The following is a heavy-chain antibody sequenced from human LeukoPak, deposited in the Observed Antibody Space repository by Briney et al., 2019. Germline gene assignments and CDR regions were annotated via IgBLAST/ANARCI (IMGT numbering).Heavy chain of an antibody. V-gene: IGHV3-48*01. CDR3: VRGDSGRDPGP. D-gene: IGHD1-26*01. J-gene: IGHJ5*02. CDR1: GFTFSTSS. CDR2: ISAGDRTI. Sequence: GGSLRLSCAASGFTFSTSSMNWVRQTPGKGLEWISYISAGDRTIHYADSVKGRFTISRDTARNSLYLQMNSLRAEDTAVYYCVRGDSGRDPGPWGQGTLVTVSS.